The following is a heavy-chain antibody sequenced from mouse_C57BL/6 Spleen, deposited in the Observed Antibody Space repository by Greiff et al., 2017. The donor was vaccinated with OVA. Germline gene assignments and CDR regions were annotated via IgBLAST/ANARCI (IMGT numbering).Heavy chain of an antibody. CDR3: ARHYWDGDFDY. J-gene: IGHJ2*01. D-gene: IGHD4-1*01. Sequence: EVKLMESGGGLVKPGGSLKLSCAASGFTFSSYTMSWVRQTPEKRLEWVATISGGGGNTYYPDSVKGRFTISRDNAKNTLYLQMSSLRSEDTALYYCARHYWDGDFDYWGQGTTLTVSS. V-gene: IGHV5-9*01. CDR1: GFTFSSYT. CDR2: ISGGGGNT.